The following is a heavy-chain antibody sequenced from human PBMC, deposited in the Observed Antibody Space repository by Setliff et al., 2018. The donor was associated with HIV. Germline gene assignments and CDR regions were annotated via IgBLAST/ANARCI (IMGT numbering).Heavy chain of an antibody. D-gene: IGHD3-22*01. CDR1: EYTFTSYD. CDR2: INPYSGNT. J-gene: IGHJ5*01. V-gene: IGHV1-8*01. Sequence: GASVKVSCKASEYTFTSYDINWVRQATGHGLEWMGWINPYSGNTGYAQKFQGRVTMTRETSTSTAYLELSNLRAEDTAVYYCVRGIYDSSGFWYPHGDSWGQGTLVTVS. CDR3: VRGIYDSSGFWYPHGDS.